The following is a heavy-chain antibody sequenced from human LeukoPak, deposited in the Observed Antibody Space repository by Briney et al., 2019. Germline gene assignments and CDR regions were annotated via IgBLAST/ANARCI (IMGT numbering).Heavy chain of an antibody. V-gene: IGHV3-7*01. CDR1: GFTFGDFA. J-gene: IGHJ4*02. CDR2: VNENGRET. CDR3: AKDEVGGHFEY. Sequence: GGSLRLSCTASGFTFGDFAMSWFRQAPGKGLEWVAKVNENGRETHYADSVKGRFTISRDNAKNSVSLQMNNVRADDTAVYYCAKDEVGGHFEYWGQGILVTVSS.